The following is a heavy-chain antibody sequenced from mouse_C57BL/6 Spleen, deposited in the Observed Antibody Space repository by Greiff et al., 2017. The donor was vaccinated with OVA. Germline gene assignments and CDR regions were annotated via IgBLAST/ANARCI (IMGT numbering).Heavy chain of an antibody. CDR1: GFTFSSYG. CDR2: ISSGGSYT. V-gene: IGHV5-6*01. J-gene: IGHJ3*01. CDR3: ARQGGYYGFAY. Sequence: DVHLVESGGDLVKPGGSLKLSCAASGFTFSSYGMSWVRQTPDKRLEWVATISSGGSYTYYPDSVKGRFTISRDNAKNTLYLQMSSLKSEDTAMYYCARQGGYYGFAYWGQGTLVTVSA. D-gene: IGHD1-1*01.